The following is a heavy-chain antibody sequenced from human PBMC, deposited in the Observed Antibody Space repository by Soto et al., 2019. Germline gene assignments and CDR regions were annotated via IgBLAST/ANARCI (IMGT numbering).Heavy chain of an antibody. CDR2: INPSGGST. CDR1: GYTFTSYY. Sequence: ASVKVSCKASGYTFTSYYMHWVRQAPGQGLEWMGIINPSGGSTSYAQKFQGRVTMTRDTSTSTVYMELSSLRSEDTAVYYCARVVDNSGCSSAAFDIWGQGTMVTVSS. D-gene: IGHD5-12*01. CDR3: ARVVDNSGCSSAAFDI. J-gene: IGHJ3*02. V-gene: IGHV1-46*03.